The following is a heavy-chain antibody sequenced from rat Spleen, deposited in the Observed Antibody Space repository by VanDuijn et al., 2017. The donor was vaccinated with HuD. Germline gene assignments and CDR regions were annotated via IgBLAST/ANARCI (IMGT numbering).Heavy chain of an antibody. CDR2: ISSDGRRN. Sequence: VQLAESGGGLVQPGGSLKLSCAVSGFTFSDFYMAWVRQAPMKGLEWVATISSDGRRNYYRDSVKGRFTISRDNAKSTLSLQMDSLRSEDTATYYCARRHYGYTDYFDYWGQGVMVTVSS. J-gene: IGHJ2*01. D-gene: IGHD1-9*01. CDR1: GFTFSDFY. V-gene: IGHV5-7*01. CDR3: ARRHYGYTDYFDY.